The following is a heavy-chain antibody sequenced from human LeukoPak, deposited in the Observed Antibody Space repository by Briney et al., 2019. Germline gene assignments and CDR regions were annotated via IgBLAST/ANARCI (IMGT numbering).Heavy chain of an antibody. J-gene: IGHJ4*02. CDR2: IAYDGSRA. D-gene: IGHD1-14*01. CDR3: TRYNNDHFDY. V-gene: IGHV3-33*01. CDR1: GFTFGGYG. Sequence: GGSLRLSCAGSGFTFGGYGMHWFRQTPGKGLEWVAVIAYDGSRAFYADSVKGRFTISRDNSKNTMSVQLDDLRAEDTAVYYCTRYNNDHFDYWGQGTLVTVSS.